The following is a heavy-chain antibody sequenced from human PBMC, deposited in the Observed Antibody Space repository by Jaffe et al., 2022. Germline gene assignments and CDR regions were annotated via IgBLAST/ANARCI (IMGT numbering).Heavy chain of an antibody. D-gene: IGHD6-13*01. Sequence: EVQLVESGGGLVQPGGSLRLSCAASGFTFSSYWMSWVRQAPGKGLEWVANIKQDGSEKYYVDSVKGRFTISRDNAKNSLYLQMNSLRAEDTAVYYCAREMQVLAAADSFDYWGQGTLVTVSS. V-gene: IGHV3-7*01. J-gene: IGHJ4*02. CDR3: AREMQVLAAADSFDY. CDR2: IKQDGSEK. CDR1: GFTFSSYW.